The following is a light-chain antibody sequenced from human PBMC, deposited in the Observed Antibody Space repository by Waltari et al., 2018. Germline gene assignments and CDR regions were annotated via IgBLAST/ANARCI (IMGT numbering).Light chain of an antibody. V-gene: IGLV1-44*01. CDR3: ATWDNSLDAVV. Sequence: QSVLTQPPSASWTPGQRVTISCSGGSSNIGTYGVNWYQQLPGTAPKLLISGHDQPPPGVPDRFSASKSGDSASLASSGLQFEDEAEYYCATWDNSLDAVVFGGGTKLTVL. CDR2: GHD. J-gene: IGLJ2*01. CDR1: SSNIGTYG.